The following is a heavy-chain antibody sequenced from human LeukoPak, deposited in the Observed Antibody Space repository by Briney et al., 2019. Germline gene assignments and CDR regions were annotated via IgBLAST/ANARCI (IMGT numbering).Heavy chain of an antibody. CDR3: AKDGGHYFDY. D-gene: IGHD2-15*01. CDR2: IRYDGSNK. Sequence: GGSLRLSCAASAFTFSDYGMNWVRQAPGKGLEWVAFIRYDGSNKYYADSVKGRFTISRDNSKNTLYLQMNSLRAEDTAVYYCAKDGGHYFDYWGQGTLVTVSS. J-gene: IGHJ4*02. V-gene: IGHV3-30*02. CDR1: AFTFSDYG.